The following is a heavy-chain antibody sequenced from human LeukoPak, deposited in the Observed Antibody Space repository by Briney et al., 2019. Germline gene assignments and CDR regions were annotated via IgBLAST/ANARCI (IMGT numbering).Heavy chain of an antibody. CDR3: ARGRYSSSWYDY. V-gene: IGHV4-39*01. CDR1: GGSISSSSYY. CDR2: IHYSGST. D-gene: IGHD6-13*01. Sequence: SETLSLTCIVSGGSISSSSYYWGWIRQPPGKGLEWIGSIHYSGSTYYNPSLKSRVTISVDTPKNQFSLKLSSVTAADTAVYYCARGRYSSSWYDYWGQGTLVTVSS. J-gene: IGHJ4*02.